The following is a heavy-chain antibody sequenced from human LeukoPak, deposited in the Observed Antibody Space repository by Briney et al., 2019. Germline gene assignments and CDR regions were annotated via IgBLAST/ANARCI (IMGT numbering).Heavy chain of an antibody. CDR3: ARLIYDSSGYYWPYFDY. D-gene: IGHD3-22*01. CDR2: IYYSGST. J-gene: IGHJ4*02. Sequence: SETLSLTCTVSGGSISSSSYYWGWIRQPPGKGLEWIGSIYYSGSTYYNPSLKSRVTISVDTSKNQFSLKLSSVTAADTAVYYCARLIYDSSGYYWPYFDYWGQGTLVTVSS. CDR1: GGSISSSSYY. V-gene: IGHV4-39*01.